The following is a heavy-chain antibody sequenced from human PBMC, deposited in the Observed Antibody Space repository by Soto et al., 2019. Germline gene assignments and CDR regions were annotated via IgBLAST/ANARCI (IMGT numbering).Heavy chain of an antibody. Sequence: PEGSLRLSCAPSGFTPSNVWLSWVRQGPGKGLEWFGRIKSRTENETTDYASPARGRLIISRDGSKNILYLQLNSLKSEDTGAYSCVTALPHDTRAVDYWCQGTPVTVSS. D-gene: IGHD2-2*01. V-gene: IGHV3-15*01. CDR3: VTALPHDTRAVDY. CDR2: IKSRTENETT. J-gene: IGHJ4*02. CDR1: GFTPSNVW.